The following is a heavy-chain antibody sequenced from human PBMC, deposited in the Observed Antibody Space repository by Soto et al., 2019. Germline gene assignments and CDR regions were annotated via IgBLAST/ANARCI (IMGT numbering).Heavy chain of an antibody. V-gene: IGHV3-11*04. D-gene: IGHD3-10*01. J-gene: IGHJ6*02. CDR3: ARDMVRGVTTYYYYYYGMDV. Sequence: GGSLRLSCAASGFTFSDYYMSWIRQAPGKGLEWVSYISSSGSTIYYADSVKGRFTISRDNAKNSLYLQMNSLRAEDTAVYYCARDMVRGVTTYYYYYYGMDVWGQGTTVTVSS. CDR2: ISSSGSTI. CDR1: GFTFSDYY.